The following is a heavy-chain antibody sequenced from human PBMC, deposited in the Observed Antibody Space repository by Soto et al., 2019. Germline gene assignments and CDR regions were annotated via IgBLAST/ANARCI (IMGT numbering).Heavy chain of an antibody. V-gene: IGHV1-46*01. Sequence: GASVKVSCKASGYTFTGYYMHWVRQAPGQGLEWMGIINPSGGSTSYAQKFQGRVTMTRDTSTSTVYMELSSLRSEDTAVYYCARGFSDSSSWYGEWVYWGQGTLVTVSS. CDR1: GYTFTGYY. D-gene: IGHD6-13*01. CDR2: INPSGGST. CDR3: ARGFSDSSSWYGEWVY. J-gene: IGHJ4*02.